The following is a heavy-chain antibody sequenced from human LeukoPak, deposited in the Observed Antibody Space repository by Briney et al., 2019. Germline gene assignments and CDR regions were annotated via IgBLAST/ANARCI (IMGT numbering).Heavy chain of an antibody. CDR3: ATGRWLHFDY. CDR2: ISAYNGNT. CDR1: GYTFSSYG. Sequence: ASVKVSCKASGYTFSSYGISWVRQAPGQGLEWMGWISAYNGNTNYAQKLQGRVTMTRDTSTSTVYMELSSLRSEDTAVYYCATGRWLHFDYWGQGTLVTVSS. V-gene: IGHV1-18*01. D-gene: IGHD5-12*01. J-gene: IGHJ4*02.